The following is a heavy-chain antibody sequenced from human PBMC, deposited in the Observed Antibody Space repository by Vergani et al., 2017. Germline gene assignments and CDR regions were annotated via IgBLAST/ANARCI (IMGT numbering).Heavy chain of an antibody. CDR3: ARGYHFDNSGYRNVLDI. D-gene: IGHD3-22*01. Sequence: QVQHVQSGAEVKKPGASMKVSCKTSGYIFTGYYMHWVRLAPGQGLEWMGGINPKSGDTKYAQKFQGRVTMTRDTSINTAYMELSRLRGDDTAVYYCARGYHFDNSGYRNVLDIWGQGTMVTGSA. CDR2: INPKSGDT. CDR1: GYIFTGYY. V-gene: IGHV1-2*02. J-gene: IGHJ3*02.